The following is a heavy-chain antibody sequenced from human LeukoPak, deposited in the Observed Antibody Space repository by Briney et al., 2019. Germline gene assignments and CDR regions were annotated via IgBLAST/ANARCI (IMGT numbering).Heavy chain of an antibody. CDR1: GGSISTTSYY. CDR3: ARHLRGATIYYDF. CDR2: ISYSVTT. J-gene: IGHJ4*02. V-gene: IGHV4-39*01. Sequence: SETLSLTCTVSGGSISTTSYYWAWIRQPPGKGLEWIASISYSVTTYYSPSLRSRVTISVDTSRNQFYLKLSSVTAADTAVYYCARHLRGATIYYDFWGQGTLVTVSS. D-gene: IGHD1-26*01.